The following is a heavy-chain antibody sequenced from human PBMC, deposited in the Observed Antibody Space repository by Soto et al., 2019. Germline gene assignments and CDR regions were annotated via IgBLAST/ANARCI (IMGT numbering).Heavy chain of an antibody. CDR2: IIPIFGTA. V-gene: IGHV1-69*06. Sequence: EASVKVSCKASGGTFSSYAISWVRQAPGQGLEWMGGIIPIFGTANYAQKFQGRVTITADKSTSTAYIELSSLRSEDTAVYYCARVVPAPQFRYYGMDVWGQGTTVTVSS. CDR1: GGTFSSYA. CDR3: ARVVPAPQFRYYGMDV. D-gene: IGHD2-2*01. J-gene: IGHJ6*02.